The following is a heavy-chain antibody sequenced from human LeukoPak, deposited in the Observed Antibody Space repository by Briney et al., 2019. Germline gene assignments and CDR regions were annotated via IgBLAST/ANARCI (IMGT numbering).Heavy chain of an antibody. Sequence: GGSLRLSCAASGFTVSSNYMGWVRQAPGKGLEWVSVIYTIGSTSYADSVKGRFTISRDNSKSTLYLQMNSLRAEATAVYYCARVVYPSCGYYFDYWGQGTLVTVSS. CDR1: GFTVSSNY. D-gene: IGHD2-8*01. V-gene: IGHV3-66*01. CDR2: IYTIGST. CDR3: ARVVYPSCGYYFDY. J-gene: IGHJ4*02.